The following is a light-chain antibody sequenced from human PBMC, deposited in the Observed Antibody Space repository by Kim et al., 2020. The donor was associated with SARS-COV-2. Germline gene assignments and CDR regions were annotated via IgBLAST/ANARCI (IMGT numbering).Light chain of an antibody. CDR1: SLRTYY. V-gene: IGLV3-19*01. CDR3: NSRGNSGNDL. J-gene: IGLJ3*02. Sequence: SSELTQDPAVSVAVGQTVRITCQGDSLRTYYASWYQQKPGQAPILVIYGKNNRPSGIPERLSGSSSGNTASLTITGAQAEDEADYYCNSRGNSGNDLLGG. CDR2: GKN.